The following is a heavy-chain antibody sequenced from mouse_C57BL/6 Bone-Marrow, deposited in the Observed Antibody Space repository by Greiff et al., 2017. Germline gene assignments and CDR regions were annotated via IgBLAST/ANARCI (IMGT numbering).Heavy chain of an antibody. Sequence: QVQLQQPGAELVKPGASVKLSCKASGYTFTSYWMQWVKQRPGQGLAWIGEIDPSDSYTNYNQKFKGKATLTVDTSSSTAYMQLSSLTSEDSAVYYCARIYYYGSSYAHWGQGTTLTVSS. CDR3: ARIYYYGSSYAH. D-gene: IGHD1-1*01. CDR2: IDPSDSYT. J-gene: IGHJ2*01. V-gene: IGHV1-50*01. CDR1: GYTFTSYW.